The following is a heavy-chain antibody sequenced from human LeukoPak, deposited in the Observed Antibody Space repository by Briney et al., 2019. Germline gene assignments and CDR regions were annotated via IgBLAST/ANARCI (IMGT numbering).Heavy chain of an antibody. J-gene: IGHJ4*02. CDR1: GFTFSSYS. CDR3: ARDGPDYGDFDY. D-gene: IGHD4-17*01. CDR2: ISYDGSNK. V-gene: IGHV3-30*03. Sequence: GGSLRLSCAASGFTFSSYSMNWVRQAPGKGLEWVAVISYDGSNKYYADSVKGRFTISRDNSKNTLYLQMNSLRPEDTAVYYCARDGPDYGDFDYWGQGTLVTVSS.